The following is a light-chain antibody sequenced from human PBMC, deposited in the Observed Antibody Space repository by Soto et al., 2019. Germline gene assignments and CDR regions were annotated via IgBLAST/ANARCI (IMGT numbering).Light chain of an antibody. CDR3: SSYKSSRNYV. V-gene: IGLV2-14*01. CDR2: DVS. J-gene: IGLJ1*01. Sequence: QSALTQPASVSGSPGQSITISCTGTSSDVGGYNYVSWYQQHPGKAPKLMIYDVSNRPSGVSNRFSGSKSGNTASLTISGLQAEDEADYYCSSYKSSRNYVFGTGTKVTVL. CDR1: SSDVGGYNY.